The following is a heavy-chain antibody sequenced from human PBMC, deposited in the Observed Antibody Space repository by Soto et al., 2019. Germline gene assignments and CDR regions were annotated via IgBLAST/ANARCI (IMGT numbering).Heavy chain of an antibody. CDR1: CFTVSSNY. J-gene: IGHJ4*02. CDR2: IYSGGST. V-gene: IGHV3-53*01. CDR3: ARRGARRDGYTVH. D-gene: IGHD2-2*02. Sequence: GGSLRLSCAASCFTVSSNYMSWFRQAPGKGLEWVSVIYSGGSTYYADSVKGRFTISRDNSKNTLYLQMNSLRAEDTAVYYCARRGARRDGYTVHWGQGNQVTV.